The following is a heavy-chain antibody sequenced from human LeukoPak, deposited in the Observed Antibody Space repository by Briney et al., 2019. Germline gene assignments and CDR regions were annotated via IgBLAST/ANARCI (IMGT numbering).Heavy chain of an antibody. Sequence: GGSLRLSCAASGFTFSSYSMNWVRQAPGKGLEWVSYISSSSSTIYYADSVKGRFTISRDNAKNSLYLQMNSLRAEDTAVYYCARAGDIVLMVYAIFPPDYWGQGTLVTVSS. CDR3: ARAGDIVLMVYAIFPPDY. D-gene: IGHD2-8*01. V-gene: IGHV3-48*01. CDR1: GFTFSSYS. CDR2: ISSSSSTI. J-gene: IGHJ4*02.